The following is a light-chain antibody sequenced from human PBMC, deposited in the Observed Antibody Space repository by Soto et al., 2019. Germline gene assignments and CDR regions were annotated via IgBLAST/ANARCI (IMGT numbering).Light chain of an antibody. CDR1: QSVGNN. Sequence: VMAQYPATLPVSPRGRRSRSSRASQSVGNNLAWYQQRPGQPPRLLIYGASTRDTGVPTRFSGSGSGTEFTLTITSLQSEDFAVYYCQQYNNWPLWTFGQGTKVDIK. CDR2: GAS. CDR3: QQYNNWPLWT. J-gene: IGKJ1*01. V-gene: IGKV3D-15*01.